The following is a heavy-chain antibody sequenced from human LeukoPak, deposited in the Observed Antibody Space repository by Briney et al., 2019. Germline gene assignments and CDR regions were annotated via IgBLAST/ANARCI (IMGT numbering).Heavy chain of an antibody. D-gene: IGHD3-16*01. V-gene: IGHV4-30-2*01. Sequence: PSETLSLTCAVSGGSISSGGYSWSWIRQPPGKGLEWIGYIYHSGSTYYNPSLKSRVTISVDRSKNQFSLKLSSVTAADTAVYYCASFGRRRLRGAIFDYWGQGTLVTVSS. CDR1: GGSISSGGYS. J-gene: IGHJ4*02. CDR3: ASFGRRRLRGAIFDY. CDR2: IYHSGST.